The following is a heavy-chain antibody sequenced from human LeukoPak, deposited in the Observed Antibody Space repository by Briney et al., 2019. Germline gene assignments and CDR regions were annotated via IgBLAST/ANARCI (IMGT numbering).Heavy chain of an antibody. CDR3: ARETSGSFPY. D-gene: IGHD2-15*01. Sequence: PGGSLRLSCTASGFTFSSHWMQWVRQAPGKGLVWVSRINSDGSSPSYADSVKGRFTISRDNSKNTLYLQMNNLSAEDTAVYYCARETSGSFPYWGQGTLVTVSS. CDR1: GFTFSSHW. CDR2: INSDGSSP. V-gene: IGHV3-74*01. J-gene: IGHJ4*02.